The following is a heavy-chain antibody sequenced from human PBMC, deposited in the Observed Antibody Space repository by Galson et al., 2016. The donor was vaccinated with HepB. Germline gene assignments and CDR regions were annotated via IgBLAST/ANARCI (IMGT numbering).Heavy chain of an antibody. CDR1: GFTFSNYG. D-gene: IGHD2-2*01. J-gene: IGHJ6*02. V-gene: IGHV3-23*01. Sequence: SLRLSCAASGFTFSNYGMSWVRQAPGKGLEWVSGISGSSATYYADSVKGRFTISRDNSKNTLFLQMNILRAEDTAVYYCAKVREACSRTSCYHYYGTDVWGQGTTVTVSS. CDR3: AKVREACSRTSCYHYYGTDV. CDR2: ISGSSAT.